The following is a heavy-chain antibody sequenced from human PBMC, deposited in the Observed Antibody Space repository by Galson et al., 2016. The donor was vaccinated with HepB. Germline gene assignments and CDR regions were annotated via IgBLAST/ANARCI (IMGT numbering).Heavy chain of an antibody. CDR2: ISHGALHT. CDR1: GFTFSDSP. V-gene: IGHV3-30-3*01. D-gene: IGHD6-13*01. Sequence: SLRLSCATSGFTFSDSPMYWIRQAPGEGLEWVARISHGALHTSYADSLKGRFTISRDNSKNTLSLQMNGLRPEDTAVYYCAVRYSSIWYFQHWRRGTLVRVS. CDR3: AVRYSSIWYFQH. J-gene: IGHJ1*01.